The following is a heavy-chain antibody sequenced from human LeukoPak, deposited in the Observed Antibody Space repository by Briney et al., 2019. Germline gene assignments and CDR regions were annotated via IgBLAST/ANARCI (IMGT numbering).Heavy chain of an antibody. D-gene: IGHD1-26*01. CDR3: AKDMEWELTYYFDY. J-gene: IGHJ4*02. CDR1: GFTFDDYG. Sequence: GGSLRLSCAASGFTFDDYGMSWVRQAPGKGLEWVSGINWNGGSTGYADSVKGRFTISRDNAKNSLYLQMNSLRAEDTALYYCAKDMEWELTYYFDYWGQGTLVTVSS. V-gene: IGHV3-20*04. CDR2: INWNGGST.